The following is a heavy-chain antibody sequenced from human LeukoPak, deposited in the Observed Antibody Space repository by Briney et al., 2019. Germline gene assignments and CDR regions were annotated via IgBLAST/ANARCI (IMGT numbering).Heavy chain of an antibody. CDR1: GFTFSSCG. J-gene: IGHJ5*02. CDR3: AKDPDYSNYGWFDP. Sequence: PGRSLRLSCAASGFTFSSCGMHWVRQAPGKGLEWVAVIWYDGSNKYYADSVKGRFTISRDNSKNTLYLQMNSLRAEDTAVYYCAKDPDYSNYGWFDPWGQGTLVTVSS. V-gene: IGHV3-33*06. D-gene: IGHD4-11*01. CDR2: IWYDGSNK.